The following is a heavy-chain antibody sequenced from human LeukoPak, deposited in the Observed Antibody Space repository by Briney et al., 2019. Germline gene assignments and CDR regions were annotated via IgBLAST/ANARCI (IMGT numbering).Heavy chain of an antibody. V-gene: IGHV4-30-2*01. CDR1: GGSISSGGYS. Sequence: SQTLSLTCAVSGGSISSGGYSWSWLRQPPGKGLEWIGYIYHSGSTYYNPSLKSRVTISVDRSKNQFSLKLSSVTAADTAVYYCARGRGYYDSSGYYVPQADAFDIWGQGTMVTVSS. D-gene: IGHD3-22*01. CDR2: IYHSGST. CDR3: ARGRGYYDSSGYYVPQADAFDI. J-gene: IGHJ3*02.